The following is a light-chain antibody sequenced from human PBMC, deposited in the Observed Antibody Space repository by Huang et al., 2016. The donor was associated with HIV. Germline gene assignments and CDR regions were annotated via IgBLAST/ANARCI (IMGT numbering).Light chain of an antibody. CDR2: ATS. CDR3: QQRRSWPLT. V-gene: IGKV3-11*01. CDR1: PSVNDF. J-gene: IGKJ4*01. Sequence: EIVLTQSPTTLSLSPGERATLSCRASPSVNDFLAWFQQKPGQAPRLRIYATSTRSAGIPARFSGSGYGTDFTLTISSLEPEDFAVYYCQQRRSWPLTFGGGTKVEIK.